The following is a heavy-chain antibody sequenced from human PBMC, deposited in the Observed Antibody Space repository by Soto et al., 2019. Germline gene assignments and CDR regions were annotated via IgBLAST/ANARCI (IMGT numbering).Heavy chain of an antibody. J-gene: IGHJ4*02. D-gene: IGHD6-6*01. CDR1: GGSISSSSYY. Sequence: QLQLQESGPGLVKPSETLSLTCTVSGGSISSSSYYWGWIRQPPGKGLEWIGSIYYSGSTYYNPSLKSRVTISVDTSKNQFSLKLSSVTAADTAVYYCARQTYSSSPYFDYWGQGTLVTVSS. V-gene: IGHV4-39*01. CDR3: ARQTYSSSPYFDY. CDR2: IYYSGST.